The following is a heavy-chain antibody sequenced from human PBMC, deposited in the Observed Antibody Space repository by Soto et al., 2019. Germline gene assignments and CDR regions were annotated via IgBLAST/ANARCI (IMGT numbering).Heavy chain of an antibody. CDR3: ARDPRPKRRYYYSGMDV. V-gene: IGHV1-69*01. CDR1: GGTFSSYA. Sequence: QVQLVQSGAEVKKPGSSVKVSCKASGGTFSSYAISWVRQAPGQGLEWMGGIIPIFGTANYAQKFQGRVTITADESTSTAYMELSSLRSEDTAVYYCARDPRPKRRYYYSGMDVWGQGTTVTVSS. J-gene: IGHJ6*02. CDR2: IIPIFGTA.